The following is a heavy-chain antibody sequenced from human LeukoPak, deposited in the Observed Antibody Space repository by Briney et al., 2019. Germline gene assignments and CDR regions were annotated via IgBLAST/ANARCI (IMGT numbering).Heavy chain of an antibody. CDR2: TSGSGGST. Sequence: GGSLRLSCAGSGFIFNNYAMHWVRQPPGKGLEWVSATSGSGGSTYYADSVKGRFTISRGNSKNTLYLQMNSLRAEDTAVYYCAKVSGFLEWLSLACDYWGQGTLVTVSS. D-gene: IGHD3-3*01. V-gene: IGHV3-23*01. CDR1: GFIFNNYA. CDR3: AKVSGFLEWLSLACDY. J-gene: IGHJ4*02.